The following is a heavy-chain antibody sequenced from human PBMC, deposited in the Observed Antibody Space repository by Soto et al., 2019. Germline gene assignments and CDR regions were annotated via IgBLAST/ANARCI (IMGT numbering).Heavy chain of an antibody. CDR3: ASGPSLYYDILTGYFY. CDR2: ISYDGNNK. D-gene: IGHD3-9*01. Sequence: HPGGSLRLSCVVSGFSFSNYGFHWVRQAPDKGLEWVTAISYDGNNKYYTDSVKGRFAISRDNSKNTLYLQMDSLRAEDTAVYYCASGPSLYYDILTGYFYWGQGTLVTVSS. V-gene: IGHV3-30*03. J-gene: IGHJ4*02. CDR1: GFSFSNYG.